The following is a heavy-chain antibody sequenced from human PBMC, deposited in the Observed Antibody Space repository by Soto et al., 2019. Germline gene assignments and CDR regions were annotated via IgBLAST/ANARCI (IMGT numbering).Heavy chain of an antibody. Sequence: EVQLVESGGGLVQPGGSLTLCCAAYGFSLTNYWMHWVRQAPGKGLVWVSRINSDGRDTPYADSVKGRFTISRDNAKNTLSLQMNRLRDDDTAVYYCARDMWSTVDYYYRMDVWGQGTTVTVSS. D-gene: IGHD4-17*01. CDR1: GFSLTNYW. CDR3: ARDMWSTVDYYYRMDV. J-gene: IGHJ6*02. V-gene: IGHV3-74*01. CDR2: INSDGRDT.